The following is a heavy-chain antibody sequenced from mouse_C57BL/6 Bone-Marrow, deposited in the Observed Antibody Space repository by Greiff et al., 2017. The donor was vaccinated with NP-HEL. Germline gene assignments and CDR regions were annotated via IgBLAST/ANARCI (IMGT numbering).Heavy chain of an antibody. CDR3: ARGGVRYYCDY. Sequence: QVQLQQPGAELVRPGPSVKLSCKASGYTFTSYWMHWVKQRPGQGLEWIGVIDPSDSYTNYNQKFKGKATLTVDTSSSTAYMQLSSLTSEDSAVYYWARGGVRYYCDYWGKGTTLTVSS. CDR2: IDPSDSYT. J-gene: IGHJ2*01. V-gene: IGHV1-59*01. D-gene: IGHD5-1*01. CDR1: GYTFTSYW.